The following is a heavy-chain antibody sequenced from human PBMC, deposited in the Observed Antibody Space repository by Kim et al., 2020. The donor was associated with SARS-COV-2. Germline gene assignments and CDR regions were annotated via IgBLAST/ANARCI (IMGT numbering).Heavy chain of an antibody. CDR3: ARDLVGATPDGMDV. J-gene: IGHJ6*02. CDR1: GFTVSSNY. Sequence: GGSLRLSCAASGFTVSSNYMSWVRQAPGKGLEWVSVIYSGGSTYYADSVKGRFTISRHNSKNTLYLQMNSLRAEDTAVYYCARDLVGATPDGMDVWGQGTTVTVSS. V-gene: IGHV3-53*04. CDR2: IYSGGST. D-gene: IGHD1-26*01.